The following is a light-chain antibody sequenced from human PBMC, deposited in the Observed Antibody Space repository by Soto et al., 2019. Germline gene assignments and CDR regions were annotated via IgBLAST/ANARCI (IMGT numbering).Light chain of an antibody. V-gene: IGLV2-14*03. Sequence: QSALTPPASVSESPGHSITISCHGTSSDVGGYNYVSWYQQHPGKAPKLMIYDVTNRPSGVSNRFSGSKSGNTASLTISGLQAEDEADYYCSSFTSSSTLYVFGTGTKVTVL. CDR1: SSDVGGYNY. CDR2: DVT. CDR3: SSFTSSSTLYV. J-gene: IGLJ1*01.